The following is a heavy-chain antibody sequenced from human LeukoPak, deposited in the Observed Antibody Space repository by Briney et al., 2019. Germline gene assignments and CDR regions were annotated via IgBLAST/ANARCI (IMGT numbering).Heavy chain of an antibody. CDR3: ARVRYSSSSYYFDY. D-gene: IGHD6-6*01. CDR1: GGSFSGYY. CDR2: TNHSGST. J-gene: IGHJ4*02. Sequence: SETLSLTCAVYGGSFSGYYWSWIRQPPGKGLEWIGETNHSGSTNYNPSLKSRVTISVDTSKNQFSLKLSSVTAADTAVYYCARVRYSSSSYYFDYWGQGTLVTVSS. V-gene: IGHV4-34*01.